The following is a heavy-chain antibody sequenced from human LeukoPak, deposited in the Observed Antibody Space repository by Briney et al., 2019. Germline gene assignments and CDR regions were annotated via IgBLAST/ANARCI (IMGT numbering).Heavy chain of an antibody. J-gene: IGHJ4*02. D-gene: IGHD6-13*01. CDR3: AKEKVRGYSSSWYYFDY. CDR1: GFTFSSYS. CDR2: ISSSSSYI. V-gene: IGHV3-21*04. Sequence: PGGSLRLSCAASGFTFSSYSMNWVRQAPGKGLEWVSSISSSSSYIYYADSVKGRFTISRDNAKNSLYLQMNSLRAEDTAVYYCAKEKVRGYSSSWYYFDYWGQGTLVTVSS.